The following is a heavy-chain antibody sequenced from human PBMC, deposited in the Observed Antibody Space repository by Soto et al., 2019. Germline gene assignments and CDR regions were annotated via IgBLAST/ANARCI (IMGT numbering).Heavy chain of an antibody. Sequence: ASVKVSCKASGGTFSSYAISWVRQAPGQGLEWMGGIIPIFGTANYAQKFQGRVTITADESTSTAYMELSSLRSEDTAVYYCARDQGGYSSGGGWFDPWGQGTLVTVSS. D-gene: IGHD6-19*01. V-gene: IGHV1-69*13. CDR2: IIPIFGTA. J-gene: IGHJ5*02. CDR3: ARDQGGYSSGGGWFDP. CDR1: GGTFSSYA.